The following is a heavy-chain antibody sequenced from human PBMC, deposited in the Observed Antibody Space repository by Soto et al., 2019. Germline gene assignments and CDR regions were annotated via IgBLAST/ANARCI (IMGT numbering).Heavy chain of an antibody. Sequence: SQTLSLTCAISGDSVSSNSAAWNWIRQSPSRGLEWLGRTYYRSKWYNDYAVSVKSRITINPDTSKNQFSLQLNSVTPEDTAVYYCARAPRGYSYGRADYYYYGMDVWGQGTTVTVSS. D-gene: IGHD5-18*01. J-gene: IGHJ6*02. CDR3: ARAPRGYSYGRADYYYYGMDV. V-gene: IGHV6-1*01. CDR1: GDSVSSNSAA. CDR2: TYYRSKWYN.